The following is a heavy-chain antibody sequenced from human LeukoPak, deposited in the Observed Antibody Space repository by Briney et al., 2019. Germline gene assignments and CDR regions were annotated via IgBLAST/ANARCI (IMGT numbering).Heavy chain of an antibody. Sequence: PGGSLRLSCAASGFIFSTYAMNWVRQAPGKGLEWISGVSNSGVSTNYAASVKGRFTISRDNSKNMLYLQMNGLRAEDTAVYYFAKDWSPSPNWFGPWGQGTLVIVSS. CDR1: GFIFSTYA. CDR2: VSNSGVST. V-gene: IGHV3-23*01. D-gene: IGHD3-3*01. CDR3: AKDWSPSPNWFGP. J-gene: IGHJ5*02.